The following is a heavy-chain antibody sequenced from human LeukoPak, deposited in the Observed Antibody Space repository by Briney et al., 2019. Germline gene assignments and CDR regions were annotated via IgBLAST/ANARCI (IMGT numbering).Heavy chain of an antibody. V-gene: IGHV1-69*01. CDR3: ARKGRYGDYVNWFDP. CDR2: IIPIFGTA. Sequence: SVKVSCKASGGTFSSYAISWVRQAPGQGLEWMGGIIPIFGTANYAQKFQGRVTITADESTSTAYMELSNLRSEDTAVYYCARKGRYGDYVNWFDPWGQGTLVTVSS. CDR1: GGTFSSYA. D-gene: IGHD4-17*01. J-gene: IGHJ5*02.